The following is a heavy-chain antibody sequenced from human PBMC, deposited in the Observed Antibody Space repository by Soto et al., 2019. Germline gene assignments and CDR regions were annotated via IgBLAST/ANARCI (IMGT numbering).Heavy chain of an antibody. Sequence: GSVKVSCKASGYTFTSYGISWVRQAPGQGLEWMGWISAYNGNTNYAQKLQGRVTMTRDTSTSTAYMELRSLRSDDTAVYYCARNDYSNYYYYYYGMDVWGQGTTVTVSS. CDR2: ISAYNGNT. V-gene: IGHV1-18*01. J-gene: IGHJ6*02. CDR3: ARNDYSNYYYYYYGMDV. D-gene: IGHD4-4*01. CDR1: GYTFTSYG.